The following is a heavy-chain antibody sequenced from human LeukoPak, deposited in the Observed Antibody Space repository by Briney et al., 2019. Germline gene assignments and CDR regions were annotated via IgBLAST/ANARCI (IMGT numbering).Heavy chain of an antibody. CDR2: IYSSGST. CDR1: GASISGSGYY. V-gene: IGHV4-39*01. J-gene: IGHJ4*02. CDR3: AKSGGYGLIDY. Sequence: PSETLSLTCTVSGASISGSGYYWGWIRQPPGKGLEWIGSIYSSGSTYYNASLQSRVTISIETSKNQTSLRLNSVTAADTAMYYCAKSGGYGLIDYWGQGTLVTVSS. D-gene: IGHD1-26*01.